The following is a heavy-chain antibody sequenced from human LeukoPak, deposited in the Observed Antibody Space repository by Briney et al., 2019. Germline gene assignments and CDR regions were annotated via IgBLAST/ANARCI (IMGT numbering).Heavy chain of an antibody. CDR3: ARTYGSGRVSWFDP. D-gene: IGHD3-10*01. V-gene: IGHV4-34*01. CDR1: GGSFSGYY. CDR2: INHSGST. Sequence: SETLSLTCAVYGGSFSGYYWSWIRQPPGKGLEWIGEINHSGSTNYNPSLKSRVTISVDTSKNQFSLKLSSVTAADTAVYYCARTYGSGRVSWFDPWGQGTLVTVSS. J-gene: IGHJ5*02.